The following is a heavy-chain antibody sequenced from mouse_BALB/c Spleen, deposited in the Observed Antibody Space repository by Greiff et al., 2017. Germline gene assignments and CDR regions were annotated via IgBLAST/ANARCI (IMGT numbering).Heavy chain of an antibody. CDR2: IYPGNGDT. D-gene: IGHD3-1*01. CDR3: ARGQLGERDYFDY. CDR1: GYTFTSYN. Sequence: QPGAELVKPGASVKMSCKASGYTFTSYNMHWVKQTPGQGLEWIGAIYPGNGDTSYNQKFKGKATLTADKSSSTAYMQLSSLTSEDSAVYYCARGQLGERDYFDYWGQGTTLTVSS. J-gene: IGHJ2*01. V-gene: IGHV1-12*01.